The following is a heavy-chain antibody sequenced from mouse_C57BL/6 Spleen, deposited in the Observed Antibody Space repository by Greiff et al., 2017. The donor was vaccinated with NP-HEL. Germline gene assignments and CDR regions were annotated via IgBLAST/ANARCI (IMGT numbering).Heavy chain of an antibody. V-gene: IGHV3-6*01. J-gene: IGHJ4*01. CDR2: ISYDGSN. CDR3: ARDDGYLYAMDY. CDR1: GYSITSGYY. D-gene: IGHD2-3*01. Sequence: VQLQQSGPGLVKPSQSLSLTCSVTGYSITSGYYWNWIRQFPGNKLEWMGYISYDGSNNYNPSLKNRISITRDTSKNQFFLKLNSVTTEDTATYYCARDDGYLYAMDYWGQGTSVTVSS.